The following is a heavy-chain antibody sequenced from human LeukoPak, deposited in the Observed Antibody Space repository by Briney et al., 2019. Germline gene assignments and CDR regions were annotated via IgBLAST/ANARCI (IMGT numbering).Heavy chain of an antibody. V-gene: IGHV4-31*03. CDR2: IYYSGST. CDR1: GGSISSGGYY. Sequence: SQTLSLTCTVSGGSISSGGYYWSWIRQHPGTGPEWIGYIYYSGSTYYNPSLKSRVTISVDTSRNQFSLKLSSVTAADTAVYYCARLRVVAATRAGAMEFDYWGQGTLVTVSS. CDR3: ARLRVVAATRAGAMEFDY. J-gene: IGHJ4*02. D-gene: IGHD2-15*01.